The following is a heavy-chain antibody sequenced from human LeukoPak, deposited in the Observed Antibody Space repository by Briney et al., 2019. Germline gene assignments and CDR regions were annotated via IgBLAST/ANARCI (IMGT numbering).Heavy chain of an antibody. CDR3: ASGSDYYGSGGYYPNKGS. CDR1: GFTFSSYW. CDR2: IKQDGSEK. J-gene: IGHJ5*02. Sequence: GGSLRLSCAASGFTFSSYWMSWVRQAPGKGLEWVANIKQDGSEKYYVDSVKGRFTISRDNAKNPLYLQMNSLRAEDTAVYYCASGSDYYGSGGYYPNKGSWGQGTLVTVSS. D-gene: IGHD3-10*01. V-gene: IGHV3-7*01.